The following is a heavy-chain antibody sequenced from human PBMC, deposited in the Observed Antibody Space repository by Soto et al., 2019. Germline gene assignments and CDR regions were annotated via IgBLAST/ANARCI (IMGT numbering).Heavy chain of an antibody. V-gene: IGHV4-4*02. D-gene: IGHD1-26*01. CDR2: IYHSRST. CDR1: GGSISSSNW. J-gene: IGHJ4*02. Sequence: QVQLQESGPGLVKPSGTLSLTCAVSGGSISSSNWWSWVRQPPGKGLERIGEIYHSRSTNYNPSLKSRVTISVDKSKNQFSLKLSSVTAADTAVYYCARYGLSQVGYYFDYWGQGTLVTVSS. CDR3: ARYGLSQVGYYFDY.